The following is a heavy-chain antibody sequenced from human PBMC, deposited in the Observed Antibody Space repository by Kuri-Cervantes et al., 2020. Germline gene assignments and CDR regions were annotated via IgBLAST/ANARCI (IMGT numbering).Heavy chain of an antibody. J-gene: IGHJ4*02. V-gene: IGHV3-30-3*01. D-gene: IGHD3-10*01. Sequence: GESLKISCAASGFTFSSYAMHWVRQAPGKGLEWVAVISYDGSNKYYADSVKGRFTISRDNAKNSLYLQMNSLRAEDTAVYYCARKFSHYPIDYWGRGTLVTVSS. CDR2: ISYDGSNK. CDR3: ARKFSHYPIDY. CDR1: GFTFSSYA.